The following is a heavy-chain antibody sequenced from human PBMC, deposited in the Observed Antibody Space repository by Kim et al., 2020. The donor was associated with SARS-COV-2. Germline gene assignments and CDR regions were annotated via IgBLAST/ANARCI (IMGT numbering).Heavy chain of an antibody. CDR2: ITPNRGGP. CDR1: GYTFTGYY. J-gene: IGHJ4*01. D-gene: IGHD2-2*02. Sequence: ASVKVSCKASGYTFTGYYMHWVRQAPGQGLEWMGWITPNRGGPNYAQSFQGRVTMTRATPISTATMKLSSLSSTETPLYYFPGSLYFISISGNTPFDYWG. CDR3: PGSLYFISISGNTPFDY. V-gene: IGHV1-2*02.